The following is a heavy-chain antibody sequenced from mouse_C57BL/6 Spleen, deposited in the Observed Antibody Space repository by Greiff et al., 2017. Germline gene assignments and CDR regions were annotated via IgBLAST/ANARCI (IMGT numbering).Heavy chain of an antibody. CDR1: GFTFSDYG. D-gene: IGHD1-1*01. J-gene: IGHJ4*01. CDR3: ARRGTTLDYYAMDY. CDR2: ISSGSSTI. Sequence: EVMLVESGGGLVKPGGSLKLSCAASGFTFSDYGMHWVRQAPEKGLEWVAYISSGSSTIYYADTVKGRFTISRDNAKNTLYLQMTSLRSEDTAMYYCARRGTTLDYYAMDYWGQGTSVTVSS. V-gene: IGHV5-17*01.